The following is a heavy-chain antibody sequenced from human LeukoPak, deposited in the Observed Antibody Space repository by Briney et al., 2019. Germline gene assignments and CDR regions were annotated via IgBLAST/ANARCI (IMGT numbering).Heavy chain of an antibody. CDR1: GYTFTSYG. CDR3: ARDRRWLQIPFDY. D-gene: IGHD5-24*01. V-gene: IGHV7-4-1*02. Sequence: ASVKVSCKASGYTFTSYGISWVRQAPGQGLEWMGWINTNTGNPAYAQGFTGRFVFSLDTSVSTAYLQISSLKAEDTAVYYCARDRRWLQIPFDYWGQGTLVTVSS. J-gene: IGHJ4*02. CDR2: INTNTGNP.